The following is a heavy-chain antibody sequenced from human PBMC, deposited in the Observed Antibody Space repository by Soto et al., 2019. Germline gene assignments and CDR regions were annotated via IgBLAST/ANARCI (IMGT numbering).Heavy chain of an antibody. J-gene: IGHJ6*02. CDR3: ARVATLIPIFHGLDA. Sequence: QVQLVQSGAEVKKPGASVKVSCKASGYNFSKYGITWVRQAPGHGLEWLGWISGYNGNTHFAQRLQGRVNMTADTSTRAAYMEGTSLRPGDTAIYYCARVATLIPIFHGLDAWGQGTTVTVSS. V-gene: IGHV1-18*01. D-gene: IGHD3-3*01. CDR2: ISGYNGNT. CDR1: GYNFSKYG.